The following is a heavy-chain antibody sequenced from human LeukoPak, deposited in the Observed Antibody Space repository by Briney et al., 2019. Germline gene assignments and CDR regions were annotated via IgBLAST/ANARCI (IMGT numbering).Heavy chain of an antibody. CDR1: GGTFSSYG. Sequence: SVRVSCAASGGTFSSYGMSWVRQAPGKGLEWMGGIITILGTANYAQKFQGRVTITADKSKSTAYMQLSSLRSAHPAVYYCARAVWQQLVLVYWGQGTLVTVSS. CDR2: IITILGTA. V-gene: IGHV1-69*06. CDR3: ARAVWQQLVLVY. J-gene: IGHJ1*01. D-gene: IGHD6-13*01.